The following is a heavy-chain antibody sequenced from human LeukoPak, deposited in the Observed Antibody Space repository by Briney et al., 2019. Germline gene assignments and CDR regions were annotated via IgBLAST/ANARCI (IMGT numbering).Heavy chain of an antibody. CDR1: GFTFSSYA. Sequence: GGSLRLSCAASGFTFSSYAMLWVRQAPGKGLEWVAVISYDGSNKYYADSVKGRFTISRDNSKNTLYLQMNSLRAEDTAVYYCARDRRGGYSYGAGGYWGQGTLVTVSS. J-gene: IGHJ4*02. D-gene: IGHD5-18*01. CDR3: ARDRRGGYSYGAGGY. CDR2: ISYDGSNK. V-gene: IGHV3-30-3*01.